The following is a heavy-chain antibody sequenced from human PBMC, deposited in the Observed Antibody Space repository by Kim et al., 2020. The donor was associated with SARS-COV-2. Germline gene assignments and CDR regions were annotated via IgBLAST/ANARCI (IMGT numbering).Heavy chain of an antibody. J-gene: IGHJ4*02. CDR1: GFSFNDYA. D-gene: IGHD2-8*01. CDR3: VRDPGYATGPISFNS. Sequence: GGSLRLSCAASGFSFNDYAMHWVRRGPGKGLVWGSAINWNGASGAYAGSVKGRFTISRDSAKNSLYLQMSRLRVEETAVYYCVRDPGYATGPISFNSWGQGTLVTVSS. V-gene: IGHV3-9*01. CDR2: INWNGASG.